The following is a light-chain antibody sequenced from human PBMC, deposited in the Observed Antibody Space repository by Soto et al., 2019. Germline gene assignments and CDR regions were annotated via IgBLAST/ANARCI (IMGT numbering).Light chain of an antibody. CDR2: ANS. J-gene: IGLJ2*01. CDR3: QSYDSSLSGVV. CDR1: SSNIGAGYD. Sequence: QSVLTQPPSVSGAPGQRVTISCTGSSSNIGAGYDVHSYQQLPGTAPKLLIYANSNRPSGVPDRFSGSKSGTSASLAITGLQAEDEADYYCQSYDSSLSGVVFGGGTKVTVL. V-gene: IGLV1-40*01.